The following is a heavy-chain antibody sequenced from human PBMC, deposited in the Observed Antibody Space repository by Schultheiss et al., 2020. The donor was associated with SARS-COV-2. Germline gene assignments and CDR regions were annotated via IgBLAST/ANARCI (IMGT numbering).Heavy chain of an antibody. J-gene: IGHJ6*03. CDR3: TRVSGGFGFYYYYYMDV. CDR2: IRSKAYGGTT. CDR1: GFTFGDYA. D-gene: IGHD5-18*01. V-gene: IGHV3-49*03. Sequence: GGSLRLSCTASGFTFGDYAMSWFRQAPGKGLEWVGFIRSKAYGGTTEYAASVKGRFTISRDDSKSIAYLQMNSLKTEDTAVYYCTRVSGGFGFYYYYYMDVWGKGTTVTVSS.